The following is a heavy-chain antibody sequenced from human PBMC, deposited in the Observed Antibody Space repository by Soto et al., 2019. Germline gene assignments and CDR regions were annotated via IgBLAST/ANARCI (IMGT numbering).Heavy chain of an antibody. D-gene: IGHD3-10*01. J-gene: IGHJ4*02. V-gene: IGHV1-3*01. CDR2: INAAIGNT. CDR3: ARRNVYGSGSYSFDY. Sequence: QVQLVQSGAKVKKPGASVKVSCKASGYTFTNYAMHWVRQAPGQRLEWMGWINAAIGNTKYSQKFQGSVTITRDTSANTAYMELSSLRSEDTAVYYCARRNVYGSGSYSFDYWGQGTLVTVSS. CDR1: GYTFTNYA.